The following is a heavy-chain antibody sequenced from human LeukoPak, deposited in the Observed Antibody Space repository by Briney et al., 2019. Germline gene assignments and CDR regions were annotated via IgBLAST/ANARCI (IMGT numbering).Heavy chain of an antibody. V-gene: IGHV3-21*01. Sequence: GGSLRLSCAASGFTFSSYSMNWVRQAPGKGLEWVSSISSTGSYIFYADSVKGRFTISRDNAKNSLYLQMNSLRAEDTAVYYCAREMDDILTGYGLDYWGQGTLVTVSS. J-gene: IGHJ4*02. CDR1: GFTFSSYS. CDR3: AREMDDILTGYGLDY. D-gene: IGHD3-9*01. CDR2: ISSTGSYI.